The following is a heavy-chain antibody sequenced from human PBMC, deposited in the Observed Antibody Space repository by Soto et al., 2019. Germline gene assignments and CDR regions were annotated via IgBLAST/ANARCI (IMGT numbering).Heavy chain of an antibody. CDR1: GFTFSSYA. D-gene: IGHD2-15*01. Sequence: GGSLRLSCAASGFTFSSYAMSWVRQAPGKGLEWVSAISGSGGSTYYADSVKGRFTISRDNSKNTLYLQMNSLRAEDTAVYYCAKLYCSGGSCYQYFDLWGRGILVTVSS. J-gene: IGHJ2*01. CDR3: AKLYCSGGSCYQYFDL. CDR2: ISGSGGST. V-gene: IGHV3-23*01.